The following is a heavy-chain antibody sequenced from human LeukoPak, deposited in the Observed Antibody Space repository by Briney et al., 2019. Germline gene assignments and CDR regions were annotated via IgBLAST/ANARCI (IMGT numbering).Heavy chain of an antibody. Sequence: GGSRRLSCVASGFTFSSDWMSWVRQAPGKGLEWVSHISQDGSETYYVDSVKGRVTISRDNAKNSLFLQMDSLRAEDTAVYYFARDKSYGLDVWGQGTTVSVSS. CDR1: GFTFSSDW. J-gene: IGHJ6*02. CDR3: ARDKSYGLDV. V-gene: IGHV3-7*01. CDR2: ISQDGSET.